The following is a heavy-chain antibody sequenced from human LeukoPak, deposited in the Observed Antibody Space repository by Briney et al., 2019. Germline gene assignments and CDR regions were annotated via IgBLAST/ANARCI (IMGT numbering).Heavy chain of an antibody. CDR3: AKDDAWLRFGE. V-gene: IGHV3-30*18. CDR2: ISYDGSNK. D-gene: IGHD5-12*01. Sequence: GGSLRLSCAASGFTFSSYGMHWVRQAPGKGLEWVAVISYDGSNKYYADSVKGRFTISRDNSKNTLYLQVISLTAEDTAVYYCAKDDAWLRFGEWSQGTLVTVSS. CDR1: GFTFSSYG. J-gene: IGHJ4*02.